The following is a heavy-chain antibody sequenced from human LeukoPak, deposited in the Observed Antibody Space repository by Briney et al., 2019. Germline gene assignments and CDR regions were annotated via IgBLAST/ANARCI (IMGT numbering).Heavy chain of an antibody. J-gene: IGHJ4*02. CDR3: AKASFGVVIGNFDY. CDR1: GFTVSSNY. D-gene: IGHD3-3*01. CDR2: IYSGGTT. V-gene: IGHV3-53*01. Sequence: GGSLRLSCAASGFTVSSNYMSWVRQAPGKGLEWVSAIYSGGTTYYADSVKGRFTISRDNSKNTVYLQMNSLRAEDTAVYYCAKASFGVVIGNFDYWGQGTLVTVSS.